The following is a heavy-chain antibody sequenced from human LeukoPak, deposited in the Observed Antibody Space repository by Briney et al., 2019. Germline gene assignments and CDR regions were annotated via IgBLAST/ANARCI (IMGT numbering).Heavy chain of an antibody. D-gene: IGHD3-22*01. CDR3: ASVDYYDSSGYYPAGAFDI. CDR1: GGSISSSSYY. J-gene: IGHJ3*02. Sequence: SETLSLTCTVSGGSISSSSYYWGWIRQPPGKGLEWIGSIYYSGSTYYNPSLKSRVTISVDTSKNQFSLKLSSVTAADTAVYYCASVDYYDSSGYYPAGAFDIWGQGTMVIVSS. CDR2: IYYSGST. V-gene: IGHV4-39*01.